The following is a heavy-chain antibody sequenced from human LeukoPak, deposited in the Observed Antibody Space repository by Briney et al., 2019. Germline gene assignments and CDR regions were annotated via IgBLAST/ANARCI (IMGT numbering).Heavy chain of an antibody. CDR3: VKQGGQWLVLPKNYFDY. D-gene: IGHD6-19*01. CDR1: GFTVSSNE. Sequence: GGSLRLSCAASGFTVSSNEMSWVRQAPGKGLEWVSVISGSGDRTYYADSVKGRFTISRDNSKNTLYLQMNSLRAEDTAVYYCVKQGGQWLVLPKNYFDYWGQGTLVTVSS. J-gene: IGHJ4*02. V-gene: IGHV3-23*01. CDR2: ISGSGDRT.